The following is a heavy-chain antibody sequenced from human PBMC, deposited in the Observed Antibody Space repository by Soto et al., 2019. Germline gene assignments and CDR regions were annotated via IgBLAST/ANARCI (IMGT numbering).Heavy chain of an antibody. V-gene: IGHV4-39*01. CDR2: IYYSGST. Sequence: SETLSLTCTVSGGSISSSSYYWGWIRQPPGKGLEWIGSIYYSGSTYYNPSLKSRVTISVDTSKNQFSLKLSSVTAADTAVYYCARHSYVGGLITMVILGWFDPWGQGTLVTVSS. D-gene: IGHD3-10*01. J-gene: IGHJ5*02. CDR1: GGSISSSSYY. CDR3: ARHSYVGGLITMVILGWFDP.